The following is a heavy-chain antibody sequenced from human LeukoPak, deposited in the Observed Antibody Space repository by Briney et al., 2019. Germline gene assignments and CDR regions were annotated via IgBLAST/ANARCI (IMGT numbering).Heavy chain of an antibody. J-gene: IGHJ4*02. CDR1: GFTFSNAW. CDR2: IKSRTDGGTT. Sequence: PGGSLRLSCAASGFTFSNAWMSWVRQAPGKGLEWVGRIKSRTDGGTTDYAAPVKGRFTISRDDSKNTLYLQMNSLKTEDTAVYYCAKREGHHYCHDYWGQGTLVPVSS. D-gene: IGHD5-24*01. CDR3: AKREGHHYCHDY. V-gene: IGHV3-15*01.